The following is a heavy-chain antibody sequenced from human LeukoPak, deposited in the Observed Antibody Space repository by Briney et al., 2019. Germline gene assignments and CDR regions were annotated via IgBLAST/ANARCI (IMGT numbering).Heavy chain of an antibody. Sequence: GGSLRLSCAASGFTFSSYWMSWVRQAPGKGLEWVANMKYDGSEKYYVDSAKGRFTISRDNAKNSLYLQMNSLRAEDTAVYYCARDIEAAGLFLDYWGQGTLVTVSS. CDR3: ARDIEAAGLFLDY. J-gene: IGHJ4*02. D-gene: IGHD6-13*01. CDR2: MKYDGSEK. V-gene: IGHV3-7*01. CDR1: GFTFSSYW.